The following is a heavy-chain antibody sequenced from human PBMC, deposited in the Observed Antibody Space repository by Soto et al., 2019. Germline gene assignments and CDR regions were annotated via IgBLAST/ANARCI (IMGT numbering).Heavy chain of an antibody. Sequence: QVQLQQSGPGLVKPSQTLSVTCGISGDSVSSNSAAWNWLRQSPSRGLEWLGRTYYRSKWYNDYAVSVESRITINPDTSKNHFSLQLNFVTTEDTAVYFCARGEQYSGRIFDYWGQGPLVTVSS. J-gene: IGHJ4*02. CDR1: GDSVSSNSAA. CDR2: TYYRSKWYN. CDR3: ARGEQYSGRIFDY. D-gene: IGHD1-26*01. V-gene: IGHV6-1*01.